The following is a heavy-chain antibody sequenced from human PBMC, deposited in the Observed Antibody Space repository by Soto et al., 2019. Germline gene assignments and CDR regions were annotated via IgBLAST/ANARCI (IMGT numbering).Heavy chain of an antibody. V-gene: IGHV1-69*06. CDR2: ITPIFGTA. CDR1: GGTFSSYA. D-gene: IGHD3-9*01. J-gene: IGHJ3*02. Sequence: GASVKVSCKASGGTFSSYAISWVRQAPGQGLEWMGGITPIFGTANYAQKFQGRVTITADKSTSTAYMELSSLRSEDTAVYYCARDNAYYDILTGYPSRAFDIWGQGTMVTVSS. CDR3: ARDNAYYDILTGYPSRAFDI.